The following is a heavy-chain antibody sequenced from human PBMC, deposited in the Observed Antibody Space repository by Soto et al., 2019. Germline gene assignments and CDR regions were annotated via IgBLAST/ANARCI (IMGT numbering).Heavy chain of an antibody. J-gene: IGHJ4*02. V-gene: IGHV1-69*13. CDR1: GGTFSSYA. D-gene: IGHD3-22*01. Sequence: VKVSCKASGGTFSSYAISWVRQAPGQGLEWMGGIIPIFGTANYAQKFQGRVTITADESTSTAYMELSSLRSEDTAVYYCARDRSPYYYDSSGYYYPFDYWGQGTLVTVSS. CDR3: ARDRSPYYYDSSGYYYPFDY. CDR2: IIPIFGTA.